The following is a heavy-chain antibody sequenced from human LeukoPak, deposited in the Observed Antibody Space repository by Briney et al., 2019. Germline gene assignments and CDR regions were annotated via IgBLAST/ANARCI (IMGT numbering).Heavy chain of an antibody. CDR1: GGSISSYY. J-gene: IGHJ4*02. V-gene: IGHV4-59*08. Sequence: SETLSLTCTVSGGSISSYYWSWIRQPPGKGPEWIGYIYYSGSTNYNPSLKSRVTISVDTSKNQFSLKLSSVTAADTAVYYCASTYCSGGSCYWALEYWGQGTLVTVSS. CDR2: IYYSGST. CDR3: ASTYCSGGSCYWALEY. D-gene: IGHD2-15*01.